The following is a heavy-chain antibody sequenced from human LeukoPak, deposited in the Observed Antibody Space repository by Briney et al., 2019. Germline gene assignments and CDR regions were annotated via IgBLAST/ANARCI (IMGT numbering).Heavy chain of an antibody. V-gene: IGHV4-34*01. CDR3: AREIRSCVGGTCYLFFDY. CDR2: INHSGST. J-gene: IGHJ4*02. CDR1: GESFSGYY. Sequence: SETLSLTCAVYGESFSGYYWSWIRQPPGKGLEWIGEINHSGSTNYNPSLKSRVTISVDTSKNQFSLKLSSVTAADTAVYYCAREIRSCVGGTCYLFFDYWGQGTLVTVSS. D-gene: IGHD2-15*01.